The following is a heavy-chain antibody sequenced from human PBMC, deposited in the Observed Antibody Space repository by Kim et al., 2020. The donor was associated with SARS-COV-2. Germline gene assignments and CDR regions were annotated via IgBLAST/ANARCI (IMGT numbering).Heavy chain of an antibody. D-gene: IGHD2-21*01. Sequence: GGSLRLSCAASGFTFGTHAMHWVRQSPGKGLEWVAFIWYDGSNKYYVDSVKGRFTISRDNYKNMVYLEMNSLRVEDTAVYYCASDPPGCCWALDVWGRGTLVTVSS. V-gene: IGHV3-33*01. CDR3: ASDPPGCCWALDV. CDR2: IWYDGSNK. CDR1: GFTFGTHA. J-gene: IGHJ3*01.